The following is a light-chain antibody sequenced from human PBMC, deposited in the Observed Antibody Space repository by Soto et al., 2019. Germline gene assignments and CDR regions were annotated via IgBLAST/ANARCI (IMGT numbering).Light chain of an antibody. CDR3: MHSIQTTRT. CDR2: LGS. J-gene: IGKJ4*01. V-gene: IGKV2-28*01. Sequence: DIVMTQSPLSLPVTPGEPASISCRSSQNLLHSNGYNYLDWYLQKPGQSPQLLIFLGSNRASGVPDRFSDSVSGTDLTLKISRVEAEDVGVYYCMHSIQTTRTFGGRTKVESK. CDR1: QNLLHSNGYNY.